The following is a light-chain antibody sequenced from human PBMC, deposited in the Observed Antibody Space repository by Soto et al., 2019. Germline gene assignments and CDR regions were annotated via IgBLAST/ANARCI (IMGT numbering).Light chain of an antibody. CDR1: SSDVGTYNL. J-gene: IGLJ1*01. V-gene: IGLV2-23*01. Sequence: QSALTQPASVSGSPGQSITISCTGTSSDVGTYNLVSWYQQHPGKAPKLMIYEGSKRPSGVSYRFSGSKSGNTASLTISGLQAEDEADYYCCSYSGGSTRYVFGTGTKVTVL. CDR2: EGS. CDR3: CSYSGGSTRYV.